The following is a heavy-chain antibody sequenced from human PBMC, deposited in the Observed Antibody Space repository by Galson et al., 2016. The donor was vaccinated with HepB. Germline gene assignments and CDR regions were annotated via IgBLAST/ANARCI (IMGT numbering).Heavy chain of an antibody. Sequence: RLSCAASGFIFNSYWMSWVRQAPGKGLEWVANIKEDGSEKYYVDSVKGLFTISRDNAKNSLDLQMNSLSPEDTAVYYCARLWSSAPGSVYDYYGMDVWGQGTTVTVSS. J-gene: IGHJ6*02. V-gene: IGHV3-7*01. CDR1: GFIFNSYW. D-gene: IGHD6-13*01. CDR2: IKEDGSEK. CDR3: ARLWSSAPGSVYDYYGMDV.